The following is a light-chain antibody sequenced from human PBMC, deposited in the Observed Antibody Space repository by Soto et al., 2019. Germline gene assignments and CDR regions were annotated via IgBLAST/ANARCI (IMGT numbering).Light chain of an antibody. Sequence: EIVLTQSPATLSLSPGERATLSCRASQSVSSYLAWYQQKPGQAPRLLIYGASNRATDIPARFSGSGSGTDFPLPISSLESEDFAVYYCQQRGNWPPTFGQGTKLEIK. CDR3: QQRGNWPPT. V-gene: IGKV3-11*01. CDR1: QSVSSY. CDR2: GAS. J-gene: IGKJ2*01.